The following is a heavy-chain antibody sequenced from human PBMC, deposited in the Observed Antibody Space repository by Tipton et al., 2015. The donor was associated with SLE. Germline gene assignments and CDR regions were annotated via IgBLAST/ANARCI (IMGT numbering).Heavy chain of an antibody. Sequence: TLSLTCTVSGGSLSRYYWSWIRQPPGKGLEWIGYIYYSGNTYYNPSLKSRVTISIDTSKKQFSLKLSSVTAADTAVYYCARERAAAGYWYFDLWGRGTLVTVSS. CDR3: ARERAAAGYWYFDL. CDR2: IYYSGNT. D-gene: IGHD6-13*01. V-gene: IGHV4-59*12. CDR1: GGSLSRYY. J-gene: IGHJ2*01.